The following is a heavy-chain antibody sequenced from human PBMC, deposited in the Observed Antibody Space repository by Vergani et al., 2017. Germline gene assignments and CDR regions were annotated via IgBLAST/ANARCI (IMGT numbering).Heavy chain of an antibody. CDR3: AIVGYYDSSGKEAFDI. J-gene: IGHJ3*02. D-gene: IGHD3-22*01. V-gene: IGHV4-4*07. CDR1: GGSISSYY. Sequence: QVQLQESGPGLVKPSETLSLTCTASGGSISSYYWSWIRQPAGKGLEWIGRIYTSGSTNYNPSLKSRVTMSVDTSKNQFSLKLSSVTAADTAVYYCAIVGYYDSSGKEAFDIWGQGTMVSVSS. CDR2: IYTSGST.